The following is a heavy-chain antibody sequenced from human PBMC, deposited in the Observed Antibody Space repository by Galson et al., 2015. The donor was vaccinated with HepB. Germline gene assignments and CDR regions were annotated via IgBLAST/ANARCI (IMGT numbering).Heavy chain of an antibody. J-gene: IGHJ4*02. D-gene: IGHD1-7*01. CDR1: GFTFSRYW. CDR3: AREGDNWYSDY. Sequence: SLRLCCEASGFTFSRYWMHWVRHAAGKGLVWLSRISRDGSSTTYADYVKGRLTISRDNAKNTLYLQMNSLTAEDTAVYYCAREGDNWYSDYWGQGTLVTVSS. CDR2: ISRDGSST. V-gene: IGHV3-74*01.